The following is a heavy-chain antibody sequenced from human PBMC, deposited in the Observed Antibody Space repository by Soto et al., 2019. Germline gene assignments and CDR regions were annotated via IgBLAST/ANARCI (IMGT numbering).Heavy chain of an antibody. D-gene: IGHD4-17*01. V-gene: IGHV1-2*02. J-gene: IGHJ4*02. Sequence: ASVKVSCKASGYTFTDYYMHWVRQAPGQGLEWMGWSNPKSGATSYAQKFQGRVTMTMGTSITTAYMELSSLRSDDTAVYYCVYGDYPYWGQGTLVTVSS. CDR2: SNPKSGAT. CDR3: VYGDYPY. CDR1: GYTFTDYY.